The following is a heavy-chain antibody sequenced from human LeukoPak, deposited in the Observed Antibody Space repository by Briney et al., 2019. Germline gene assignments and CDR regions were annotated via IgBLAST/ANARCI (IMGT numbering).Heavy chain of an antibody. V-gene: IGHV4-59*01. CDR2: IYYSGST. D-gene: IGHD5-12*01. CDR1: GGSISSYY. Sequence: KASETLSLTCTVSGGSISSYYWSWIRQPPGKGLEWLGYIYYSGSTNYNPSLKSRVTISVDTSKNQFSLKLSSVTAADTAVYYCARGGGGYDYLDYWGQGTLVTVSS. J-gene: IGHJ4*02. CDR3: ARGGGGYDYLDY.